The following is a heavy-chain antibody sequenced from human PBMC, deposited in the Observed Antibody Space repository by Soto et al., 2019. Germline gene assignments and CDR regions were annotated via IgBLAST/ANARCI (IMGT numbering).Heavy chain of an antibody. CDR1: GFTFSSYS. CDR2: ISSSSSYI. Sequence: GGSLRLSCAASGFTFSSYSMNWVRQAPGKGLEWVSSISSSSSYIYYADSVKGRFTISRDNAKNSLYLQMNSLRAEDTAVYYCARGQLTYYAFDIWGQGTMVTVSS. J-gene: IGHJ3*02. V-gene: IGHV3-21*01. CDR3: ARGQLTYYAFDI. D-gene: IGHD2-2*01.